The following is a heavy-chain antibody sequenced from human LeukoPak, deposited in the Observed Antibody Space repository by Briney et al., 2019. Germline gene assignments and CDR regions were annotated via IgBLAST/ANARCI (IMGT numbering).Heavy chain of an antibody. J-gene: IGHJ4*02. CDR3: ARGATTFDY. V-gene: IGHV4-59*08. D-gene: IGHD5-12*01. Sequence: SGTLSLTCAVSGASISSYYWSWIRQPPGKGLEWIGYIYFSGNTNYNPSLKSRVTISVDTSKNQFSLKLSSVTAADTAVYYCARGATTFDYWGQGTLVTVSS. CDR1: GASISSYY. CDR2: IYFSGNT.